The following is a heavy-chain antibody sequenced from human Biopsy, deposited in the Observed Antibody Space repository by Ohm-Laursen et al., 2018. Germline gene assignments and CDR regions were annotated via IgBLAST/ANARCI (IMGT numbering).Heavy chain of an antibody. J-gene: IGHJ6*02. V-gene: IGHV4-59*01. CDR1: GGSISRYY. Sequence: PSQTLSLTCTVSGGSISRYYWSWIRQPPGKGLEWIGDVYYSGTTNYNPSLKSRLTISVDTSKNQFSLNLNSVTAADTAVYFCARDVKRYCSGTSCYSGYFGMDVWGQGTTVTVS. CDR2: VYYSGTT. CDR3: ARDVKRYCSGTSCYSGYFGMDV. D-gene: IGHD2-2*01.